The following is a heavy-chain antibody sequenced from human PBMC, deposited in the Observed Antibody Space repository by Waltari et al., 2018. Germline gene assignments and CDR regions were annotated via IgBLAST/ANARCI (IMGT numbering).Heavy chain of an antibody. J-gene: IGHJ4*02. CDR1: GGSISSYY. V-gene: IGHV4-59*01. CDR2: IYYSGST. D-gene: IGHD3-10*01. Sequence: QVQLQESGPGLVKPSETLSLTCTVSGGSISSYYWSWIRPPPGKGLEWIGYIYYSGSTNYNPSLKSRVTISVDTSKNQFSLKLSSVTAADTAVYYCARSPFEGVEYYFDYWGQGTLVTVSS. CDR3: ARSPFEGVEYYFDY.